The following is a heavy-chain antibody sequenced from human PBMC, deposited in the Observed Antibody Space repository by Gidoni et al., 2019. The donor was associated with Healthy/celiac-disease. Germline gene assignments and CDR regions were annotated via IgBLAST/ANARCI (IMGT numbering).Heavy chain of an antibody. CDR1: GFTVSSNY. CDR2: IYSGGST. CDR3: ARGAWEPDVWYFDL. V-gene: IGHV3-66*01. Sequence: EVQLVESGGGLVQPGGSLRLSCAASGFTVSSNYMSWVRQAPGKGLEWVSVIYSGGSTYYADSVKGRFTISRDNSKNTLYLQMNSRRAEDTAVYYCARGAWEPDVWYFDLWGRGTLVTVSS. J-gene: IGHJ2*01. D-gene: IGHD1-26*01.